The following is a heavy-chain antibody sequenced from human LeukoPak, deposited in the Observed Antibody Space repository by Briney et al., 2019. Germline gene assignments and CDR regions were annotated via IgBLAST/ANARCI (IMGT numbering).Heavy chain of an antibody. D-gene: IGHD4-17*01. V-gene: IGHV3-30*18. CDR2: ISYDGSNK. Sequence: GGSLRLSCAASGFTFSSYGMHWVRQAPGKGPEWVAVISYDGSNKYYADSVKGRFTISRDNSKNTLYLQMNSLRAEDTAVYYCAKAVSTVTTAFDYWGQGTLVTVSS. J-gene: IGHJ4*02. CDR3: AKAVSTVTTAFDY. CDR1: GFTFSSYG.